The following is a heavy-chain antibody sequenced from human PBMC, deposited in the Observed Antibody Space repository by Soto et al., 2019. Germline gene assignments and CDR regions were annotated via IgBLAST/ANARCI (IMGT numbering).Heavy chain of an antibody. CDR2: ISYDGSNK. CDR3: ARFPGLACYYYMDV. CDR1: GFTFSSYA. D-gene: IGHD4-17*01. Sequence: GSLRLSCVASGFTFSSYAMHWVRQAPGKGLEWVAVISYDGSNKYYADSVKGRFTISRDNSKNTLYLQMNSLRSDDTAVYYCARFPGLACYYYMDVWGKGTTVTVSS. V-gene: IGHV3-30-3*01. J-gene: IGHJ6*03.